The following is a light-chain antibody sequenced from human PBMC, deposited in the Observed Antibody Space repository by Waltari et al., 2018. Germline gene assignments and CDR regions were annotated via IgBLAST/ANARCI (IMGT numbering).Light chain of an antibody. CDR2: NND. J-gene: IGLJ1*01. V-gene: IGLV1-44*01. CDR1: SSNIGGST. CDR3: AAWDDSLTGPV. Sequence: QSLLTQPPSASGTPGQRVTISCSGDSSNIGGSTVSWYQQIPGAAPKLLIDNNDQRPSGVPERFSGSQSGTSASLAISGLQSEDDGYYYCAAWDDSLTGPVFGIGTKVTVL.